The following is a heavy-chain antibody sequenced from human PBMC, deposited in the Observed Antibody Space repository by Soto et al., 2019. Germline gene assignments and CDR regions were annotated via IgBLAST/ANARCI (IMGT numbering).Heavy chain of an antibody. V-gene: IGHV3-23*01. J-gene: IGHJ3*02. D-gene: IGHD3-10*01. CDR1: GFTFNTYA. CDR3: ATFTFRRPFDT. CDR2: ISGSGFST. Sequence: GGSLRLSCAASGFTFNTYAMSWVRQAPGQGLEWVSAISGSGFSTYYADSVKGRFSISSDSSKNTLFLQMNSLRADDTAVYFCATFTFRRPFDTWGQGTMVTVSS.